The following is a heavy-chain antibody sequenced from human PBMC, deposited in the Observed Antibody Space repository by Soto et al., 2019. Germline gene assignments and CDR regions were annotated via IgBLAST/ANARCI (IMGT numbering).Heavy chain of an antibody. D-gene: IGHD5-12*01. CDR3: ASGIQRWLRRINNGYSG. Sequence: QVQLVQSGAEVKKPESSVKVSCKAPGGTFSTYAISWVRQAPGQGLEWMGGIIPMFGTANYAQRFQDRVTITADESTNTVYMELISLRSEDTAVYFCASGIQRWLRRINNGYSGWGQGTLVTVSS. CDR1: GGTFSTYA. CDR2: IIPMFGTA. V-gene: IGHV1-69*12. J-gene: IGHJ4*02.